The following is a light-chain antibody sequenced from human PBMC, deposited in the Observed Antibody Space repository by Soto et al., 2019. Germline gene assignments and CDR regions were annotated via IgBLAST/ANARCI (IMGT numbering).Light chain of an antibody. CDR2: NNN. CDR1: SSNIGRNT. V-gene: IGLV1-44*01. Sequence: QSVLTQPPSASGTPGQRVTISCSGDSSNIGRNTVNWYQHLPGTAPKLLIYNNNQRPSGIPDRFSGSKSGTSASLAISGLQSEDEADYYCVAWDYSLHAVFGGGTKLTVL. CDR3: VAWDYSLHAV. J-gene: IGLJ2*01.